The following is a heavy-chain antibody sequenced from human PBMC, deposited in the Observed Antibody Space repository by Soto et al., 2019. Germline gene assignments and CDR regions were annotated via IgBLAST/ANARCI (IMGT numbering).Heavy chain of an antibody. V-gene: IGHV1-69*06. J-gene: IGHJ4*02. CDR3: AIGRASGSYYLLDY. CDR1: GGTFSNHA. Sequence: ASVKVSCKASGGTFSNHALSWVRQAPGQGPEWMRGIIPLSGTTNYVQKFQGRVTITADKAMSTAYMEVSRLRYDDTAVYYCAIGRASGSYYLLDYWGQGPLVIVSS. D-gene: IGHD3-10*01. CDR2: IIPLSGTT.